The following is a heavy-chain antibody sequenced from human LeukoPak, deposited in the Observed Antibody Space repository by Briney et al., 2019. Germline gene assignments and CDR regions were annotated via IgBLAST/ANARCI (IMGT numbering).Heavy chain of an antibody. Sequence: GGPLRLSCAASGFTFSIYSMNWVRQAPGRGLEWLSYIGSSGTTTYYADSVKGRFTISRDNAKNLLFLQMNSLRAEDTAVYYCARMNYVSTGWGAPFDNWGQGTLVTVSS. CDR2: IGSSGTTT. V-gene: IGHV3-48*04. CDR3: ARMNYVSTGWGAPFDN. D-gene: IGHD1-7*01. CDR1: GFTFSIYS. J-gene: IGHJ4*02.